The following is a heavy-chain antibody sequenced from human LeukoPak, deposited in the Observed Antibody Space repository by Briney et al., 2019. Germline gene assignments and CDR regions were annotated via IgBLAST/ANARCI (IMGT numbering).Heavy chain of an antibody. D-gene: IGHD1-7*01. CDR2: IYYSGST. Sequence: SETLSLTCAVYGGSFSGYYWSWIRQPPGKGLEWIGYIYYSGSTYYNPSLKSRVTISVDTSKNQFSLKLSSVTAADTAVYYCAREIITGTTPVDYWGQGTLVTVSS. V-gene: IGHV4-30-4*08. CDR1: GGSFSGYY. CDR3: AREIITGTTPVDY. J-gene: IGHJ4*02.